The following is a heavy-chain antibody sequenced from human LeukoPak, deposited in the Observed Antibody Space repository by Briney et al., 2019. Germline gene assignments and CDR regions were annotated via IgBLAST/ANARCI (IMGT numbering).Heavy chain of an antibody. CDR3: AKWGDYDILTGYYDSDY. CDR1: GFTFSNYA. CDR2: IVGSGGST. D-gene: IGHD3-9*01. V-gene: IGHV3-23*01. Sequence: GGSLRLSCAASGFTFSNYAMSWVRQAPGKGLEWVSAIVGSGGSTYYADSVKGRFTISRDNPKNTLYLQMNSLRAEDTAVYYCAKWGDYDILTGYYDSDYWGQGTLVTVSP. J-gene: IGHJ4*02.